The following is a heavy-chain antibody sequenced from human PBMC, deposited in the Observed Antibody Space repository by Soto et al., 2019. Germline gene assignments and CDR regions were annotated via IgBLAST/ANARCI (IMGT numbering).Heavy chain of an antibody. CDR2: VDKSGDT. CDR3: ARGATRGYSSMGY. Sequence: SQIMPLSYAVDGLSSSDYSCRWIRNSPVKGLEWIGEVDKSGDTNYNPSLKSRVTISVDTSKNQFSLKLKSVTAADAAVFYCARGATRGYSSMGYWGKGALVTVSS. D-gene: IGHD5-12*01. CDR1: GLSSSDYS. J-gene: IGHJ4*02. V-gene: IGHV4-34*01.